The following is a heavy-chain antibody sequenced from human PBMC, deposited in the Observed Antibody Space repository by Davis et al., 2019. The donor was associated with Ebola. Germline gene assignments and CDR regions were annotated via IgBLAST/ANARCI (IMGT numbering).Heavy chain of an antibody. V-gene: IGHV4-34*01. CDR2: INHSGST. CDR3: ARSTSWYSSLLRWFDP. J-gene: IGHJ5*02. D-gene: IGHD6-13*01. CDR1: GGSFSGYY. Sequence: PSETLSLTCAVYGGSFSGYYWSWIRQPPGKGLEWIGEINHSGSTNYNPSLKSRVTISVDTSKNQFSLKLSSVTAADTAVYYCARSTSWYSSLLRWFDPWGQGTLVTVSS.